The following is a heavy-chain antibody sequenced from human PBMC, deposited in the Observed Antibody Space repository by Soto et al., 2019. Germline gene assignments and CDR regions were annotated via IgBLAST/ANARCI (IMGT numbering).Heavy chain of an antibody. D-gene: IGHD3-10*01. V-gene: IGHV3-30*18. CDR1: GFTFSSYG. CDR3: ANDLGFGGKDYYDGMDV. CDR2: ISYDGSSK. Sequence: QVQLVESGGGVVQPGRSLRLSCAASGFTFSSYGMHWVRQAPGKGLEWVAVISYDGSSKYYADSVKGRFTISRDNSKNPMYMQINSLRAEDTAVYYCANDLGFGGKDYYDGMDVWGQGTTVTVSS. J-gene: IGHJ6*02.